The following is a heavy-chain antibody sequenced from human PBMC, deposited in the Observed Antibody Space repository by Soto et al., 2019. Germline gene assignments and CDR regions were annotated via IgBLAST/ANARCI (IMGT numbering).Heavy chain of an antibody. CDR1: GGSISSSSYY. CDR2: IYYSGST. Sequence: PSETLSLTCTVSGGSISSSSYYWGWIRQPPGKGLEWIGSIYYSGSTYYNPSLKSRVTISVDTSKNQFSLKLSSVTAADTAVYYCARGMGVATILPFDYWGQGTLVTVSS. CDR3: ARGMGVATILPFDY. J-gene: IGHJ4*02. V-gene: IGHV4-39*07. D-gene: IGHD5-12*01.